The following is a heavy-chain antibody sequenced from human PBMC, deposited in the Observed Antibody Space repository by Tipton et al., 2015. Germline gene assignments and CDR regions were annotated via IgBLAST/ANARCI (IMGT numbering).Heavy chain of an antibody. Sequence: QLVQSGAEVKKPGASVRGSCKASGYTFINYNMHWVRQAPGQGLEWMGFINHRGGTITNTQSFQGRVTLTRDTSTSSVYMELTSLRSEDTAMYYCVRGGAVSGQRTPFDYWGQGTLVTVSS. CDR2: INHRGGTI. D-gene: IGHD1-26*01. CDR3: VRGGAVSGQRTPFDY. V-gene: IGHV1-46*03. CDR1: GYTFINYN. J-gene: IGHJ4*02.